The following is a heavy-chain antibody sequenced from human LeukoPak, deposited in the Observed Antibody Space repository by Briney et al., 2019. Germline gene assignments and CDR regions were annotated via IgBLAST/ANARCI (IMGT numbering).Heavy chain of an antibody. V-gene: IGHV1-2*02. CDR1: GYTFTGYF. CDR3: ARDSTSRFDY. Sequence: ASVKVSCTTSGYTFTGYFIQWVRQAPGQGLEWMGWINGNSGSTEYAQKFQGRLTITRDTSISAASMELTNLTSGDTAVYFCARDSTSRFDYWGQGTLITVSS. D-gene: IGHD5/OR15-5a*01. CDR2: INGNSGST. J-gene: IGHJ4*02.